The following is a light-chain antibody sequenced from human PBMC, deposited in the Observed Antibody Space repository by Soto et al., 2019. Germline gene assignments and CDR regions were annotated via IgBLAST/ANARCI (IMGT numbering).Light chain of an antibody. CDR2: HVS. CDR3: SSYTSSSTPVV. J-gene: IGLJ2*01. CDR1: SSDFGGYNY. Sequence: QAVVTQPASVSGSPGQSITISCTGTSSDFGGYNYVSWYQQYPGKVPKLLIYHVSNRPSGVSNRFSGSKSGNTASLTISGLQAEDEADYYCSSYTSSSTPVVFGGGTKLTVL. V-gene: IGLV2-14*03.